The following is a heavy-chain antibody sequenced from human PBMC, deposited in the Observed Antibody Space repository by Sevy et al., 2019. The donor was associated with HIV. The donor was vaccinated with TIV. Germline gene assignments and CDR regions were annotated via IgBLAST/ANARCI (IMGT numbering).Heavy chain of an antibody. CDR1: GFTFSSYA. CDR2: ISGSGGGT. Sequence: GGSLRLSCAASGFTFSSYAMSWVRQAPGKGLEWVSAISGSGGGTYYAHSVKGRFTISRDNSKNTLYLQMNSLRAEDTAVYYCAKSGPKYYYDSSGPARTWGQGTLVTVSS. J-gene: IGHJ5*02. D-gene: IGHD3-22*01. CDR3: AKSGPKYYYDSSGPART. V-gene: IGHV3-23*01.